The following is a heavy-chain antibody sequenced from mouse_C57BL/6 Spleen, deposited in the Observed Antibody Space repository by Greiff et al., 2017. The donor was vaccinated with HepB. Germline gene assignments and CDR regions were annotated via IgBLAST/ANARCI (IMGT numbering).Heavy chain of an antibody. CDR2: ISSGSSTI. J-gene: IGHJ1*03. V-gene: IGHV5-17*01. D-gene: IGHD1-1*01. CDR3: ARRVLRGGYFDV. Sequence: EVMLVESGGGLVKPGGSLKLSCAASGFTFSDYGMHWVRQAPEKGLEWVAYISSGSSTIYYADTVKGRFTISRDNAKNTLFLQMTSLRSEDTAMYYCARRVLRGGYFDVWGTGTTVTVSS. CDR1: GFTFSDYG.